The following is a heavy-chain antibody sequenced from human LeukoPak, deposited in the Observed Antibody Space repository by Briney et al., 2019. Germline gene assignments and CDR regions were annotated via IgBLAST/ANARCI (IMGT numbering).Heavy chain of an antibody. V-gene: IGHV1-18*01. D-gene: IGHD3-9*01. CDR2: ISSYNGNT. CDR3: ARGSFPSDDILTGPFDN. Sequence: ASVKVSFKASGYTFTSYGISWERQAPGQGLEWMGWISSYNGNTNYAQKLQGRATITTDTSTSTAYMELRSLRSGDTAVYYCARGSFPSDDILTGPFDNWGQGTLVTVSS. CDR1: GYTFTSYG. J-gene: IGHJ4*02.